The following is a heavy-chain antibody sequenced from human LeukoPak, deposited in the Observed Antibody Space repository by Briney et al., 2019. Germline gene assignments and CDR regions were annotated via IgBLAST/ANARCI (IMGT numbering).Heavy chain of an antibody. V-gene: IGHV3-9*01. Sequence: SLRLSCAASGFTFDDYAMHWVRQAPGKGLEWVSGISWNSGSIGYADSVKGRFTISRDNAKNSLDLQMSSLRADDTALYYCARSKIDYWGQGTLVTVSS. J-gene: IGHJ4*02. D-gene: IGHD4-11*01. CDR3: ARSKIDY. CDR1: GFTFDDYA. CDR2: ISWNSGSI.